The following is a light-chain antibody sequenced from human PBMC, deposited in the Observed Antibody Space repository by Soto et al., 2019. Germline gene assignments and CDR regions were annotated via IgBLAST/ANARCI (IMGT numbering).Light chain of an antibody. CDR2: DAS. CDR1: QDISHY. Sequence: DIQMTQSPSSLSASVVDTATITGQASQDISHYLNWYQQKPGKALKLLIYDASNLHPGVPSRFRGSGSGTEFSFNITSLQPEDVATYYCQQYDDLPITFGQGTRLEIK. V-gene: IGKV1-33*01. J-gene: IGKJ5*01. CDR3: QQYDDLPIT.